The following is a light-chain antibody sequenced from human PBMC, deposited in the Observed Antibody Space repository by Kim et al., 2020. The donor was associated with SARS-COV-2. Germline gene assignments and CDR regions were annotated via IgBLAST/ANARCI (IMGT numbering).Light chain of an antibody. Sequence: PGERASLSCRASQNVGSHLAWYQQKPGQAPRLLLYDASNRATGIPARFSGSGSGSDFTLTISSLEPEDFAVYYCQQRSNWPLTFGGGTKVDIK. V-gene: IGKV3-11*01. CDR3: QQRSNWPLT. CDR2: DAS. CDR1: QNVGSH. J-gene: IGKJ4*01.